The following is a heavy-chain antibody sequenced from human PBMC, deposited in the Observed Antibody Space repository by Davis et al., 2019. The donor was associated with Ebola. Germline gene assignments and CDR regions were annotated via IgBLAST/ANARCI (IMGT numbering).Heavy chain of an antibody. CDR2: IYWDDDK. J-gene: IGHJ3*01. CDR1: GFSLTASGVG. V-gene: IGHV2-5*02. CDR3: AHVEADYYDSSGRDAFDF. D-gene: IGHD3-22*01. Sequence: SGPTLVKPTQTLTLTCTFSGFSLTASGVGVGWIRQPPGKALEWPALIYWDDDKRYSPSLKSRLTITKDTSKNQVVLTMTNMDPVDTATYYCAHVEADYYDSSGRDAFDFWGQGTMVTVSS.